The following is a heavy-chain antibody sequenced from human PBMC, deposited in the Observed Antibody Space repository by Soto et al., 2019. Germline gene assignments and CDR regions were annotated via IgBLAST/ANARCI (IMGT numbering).Heavy chain of an antibody. CDR1: GYTFTSYY. CDR2: INPSGGST. J-gene: IGHJ6*02. V-gene: IGHV1-46*01. Sequence: ASVKVSCKASGYTFTSYYMHWVLQAPGQGLEWMGIINPSGGSTSYAQKFQGRVTMTRDTSTSTVYMELSSLRSEDTAVYYCARGDGSSWLYYYYYYGMDVWGQGTTVTVSS. CDR3: ARGDGSSWLYYYYYYGMDV. D-gene: IGHD6-13*01.